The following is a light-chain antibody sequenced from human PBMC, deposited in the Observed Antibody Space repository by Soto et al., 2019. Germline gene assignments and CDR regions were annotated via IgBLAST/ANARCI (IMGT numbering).Light chain of an antibody. V-gene: IGKV1-5*01. J-gene: IGKJ1*01. CDR2: DAS. CDR1: QSISSW. Sequence: DIQMTQSPSSLSASVGDRVTITCRASQSISSWLAWYQQKPGKAPKLLIYDASSLESGVQSRFSGIGSGTEFTLTITSLQPDDFATYYCKQYDSYAWTFGQGTKVDI. CDR3: KQYDSYAWT.